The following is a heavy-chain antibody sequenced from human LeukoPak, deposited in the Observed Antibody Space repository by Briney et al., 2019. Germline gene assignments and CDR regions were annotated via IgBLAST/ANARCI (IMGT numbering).Heavy chain of an antibody. V-gene: IGHV3-23*01. CDR1: GLTFSSYA. CDR2: IRGSDGNT. D-gene: IGHD2/OR15-2a*01. CDR3: AKVPYTSFNYCFDY. Sequence: PGGSLRLSCAASGLTFSSYAMSSVRQAPGKGLEWVSAIRGSDGNTYYADSVKGRFTISRDNSKNTLYLQMNSLRAEDTAVYYCAKVPYTSFNYCFDYWGQGTLVTVSS. J-gene: IGHJ4*02.